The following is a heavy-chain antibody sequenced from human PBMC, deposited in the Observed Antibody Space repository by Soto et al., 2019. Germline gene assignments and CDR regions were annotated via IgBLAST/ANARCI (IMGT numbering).Heavy chain of an antibody. D-gene: IGHD6-13*01. CDR3: AKDPALAAAGYYYGMDV. Sequence: QVQLVESGGGVVQPGRSLRLSCAASGFTFSSYGMHWVRQAPGKGLEWVAVISYDGSNKYYADSVKGRFTISRDNSKNXSYLQMNSLRAEDTAVYYCAKDPALAAAGYYYGMDVWGQGTTVTVSS. V-gene: IGHV3-30*18. CDR2: ISYDGSNK. CDR1: GFTFSSYG. J-gene: IGHJ6*02.